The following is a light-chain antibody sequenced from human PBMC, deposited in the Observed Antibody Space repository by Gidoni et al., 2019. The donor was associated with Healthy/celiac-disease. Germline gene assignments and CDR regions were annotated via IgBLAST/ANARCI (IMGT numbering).Light chain of an antibody. CDR2: AAS. V-gene: IGKV1-39*01. CDR1: QSISSY. Sequence: DIQMTQSPSSLSASLGDRVTITCRASQSISSYLNWYQQKPGQAPKLLIYAASSRETGIPSRFSGSGSGTDFTLTISSLQSEDFAVYYCQQYYSSPFTFGRGTKVEIK. CDR3: QQYYSSPFT. J-gene: IGKJ4*01.